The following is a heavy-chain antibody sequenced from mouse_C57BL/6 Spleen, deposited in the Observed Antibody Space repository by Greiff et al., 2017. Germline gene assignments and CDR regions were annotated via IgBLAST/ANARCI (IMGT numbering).Heavy chain of an antibody. D-gene: IGHD2-1*01. CDR3: ARSRYGNYDY. CDR1: GYTFTSYT. V-gene: IGHV1-4*01. J-gene: IGHJ2*01. Sequence: QVQLQQSGAELARPGASVKMSCKASGYTFTSYTMHWVKQRPGQGLEWIGYINPSSGYTKYNQKFKDKATLTADKSSSTAYMQLSSLTSEDSAVYYCARSRYGNYDYWGQGTTLTVSS. CDR2: INPSSGYT.